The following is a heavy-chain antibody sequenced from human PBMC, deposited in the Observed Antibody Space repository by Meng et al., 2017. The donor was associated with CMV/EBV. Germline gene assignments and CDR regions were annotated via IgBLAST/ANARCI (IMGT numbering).Heavy chain of an antibody. J-gene: IGHJ6*02. CDR1: GGSFSGYY. D-gene: IGHD2-2*01. CDR3: ARAPIYCSSTSCYGEGGMDV. V-gene: IGHV4-34*01. CDR2: INHSGST. Sequence: TLSLTCAVYGGSFSGYYWSWIRQPPGKGLEWIGEINHSGSTDYNPSLKSRVTISVDTSKNQFSLKLSSVTAADTAVYYCARAPIYCSSTSCYGEGGMDVWGQGTTVTVSS.